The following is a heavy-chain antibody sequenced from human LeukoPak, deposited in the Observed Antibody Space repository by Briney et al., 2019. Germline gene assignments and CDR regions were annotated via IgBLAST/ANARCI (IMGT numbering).Heavy chain of an antibody. CDR2: IYPGDSDT. CDR3: ARHSDISATGRHFDY. J-gene: IGHJ4*02. V-gene: IGHV5-51*01. Sequence: GESLKISCKGSGYSFTTYWIGWVRQMPGKSLEWMGIIYPGDSDTRYSPSFQGQVTISADKSISTAYLQWSILRASDTARYYCARHSDISATGRHFDYWGQGTLVTVSS. D-gene: IGHD6-13*01. CDR1: GYSFTTYW.